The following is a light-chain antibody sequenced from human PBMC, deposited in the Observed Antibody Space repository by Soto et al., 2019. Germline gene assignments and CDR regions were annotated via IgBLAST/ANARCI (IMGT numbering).Light chain of an antibody. V-gene: IGKV1-27*01. CDR2: AAS. Sequence: DIQMTQSPSSLSASVGDRVTITCRATQDISNYLAWYQQKPGKVPNLLIYAASTLQSGVPSRFSGSGSGTDFTLTSSSLQPEDVATYYCQKYNSAPPWTVGQGTKVEI. J-gene: IGKJ1*01. CDR1: QDISNY. CDR3: QKYNSAPPWT.